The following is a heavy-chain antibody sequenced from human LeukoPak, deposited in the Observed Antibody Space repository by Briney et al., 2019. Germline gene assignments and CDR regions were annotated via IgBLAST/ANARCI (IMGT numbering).Heavy chain of an antibody. CDR1: GGSFSGYY. Sequence: SETLSLTCAVYGGSFSGYYWSWIRQHPGKGLEWIGYIYYSGSTYYNPSLKSRVTISVDTSKNQFSLKLSSVTAADTAVYYCARGAYYDFWSGYYSGNKFDYWGQGTLVTVSS. J-gene: IGHJ4*02. CDR3: ARGAYYDFWSGYYSGNKFDY. V-gene: IGHV4-31*11. CDR2: IYYSGST. D-gene: IGHD3-3*01.